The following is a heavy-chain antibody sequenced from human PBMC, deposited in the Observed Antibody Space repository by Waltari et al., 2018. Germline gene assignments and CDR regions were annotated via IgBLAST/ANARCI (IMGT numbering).Heavy chain of an antibody. J-gene: IGHJ3*02. Sequence: EVQLVESGGGLVKPGGSLRLSCAASGFTFSSYSMTWVRQAPGKGLEWVSSISSSSSYKYYADSVKGRFTISRDNAKNSLYLQMNSLRAEDTAVYYCARQGISRVGATHDAFDIWGQGTMVTVSS. CDR1: GFTFSSYS. CDR2: ISSSSSYK. D-gene: IGHD1-26*01. CDR3: ARQGISRVGATHDAFDI. V-gene: IGHV3-21*01.